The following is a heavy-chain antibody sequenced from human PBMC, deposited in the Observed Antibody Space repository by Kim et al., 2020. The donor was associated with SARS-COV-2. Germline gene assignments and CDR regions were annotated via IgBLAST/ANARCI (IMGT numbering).Heavy chain of an antibody. CDR3: AKDIGVKAVAPDYFDY. CDR1: GFTFDDYV. CDR2: ISWNSGSI. Sequence: GGSLRLSCAASGFTFDDYVMHWVRQAPGKGLEWVSGISWNSGSIGYADSVKGRFTISRDNAKNSLYLQMNSLRAEDTALYYCAKDIGVKAVAPDYFDYWGQGTLVTVSS. D-gene: IGHD6-19*01. V-gene: IGHV3-9*01. J-gene: IGHJ4*02.